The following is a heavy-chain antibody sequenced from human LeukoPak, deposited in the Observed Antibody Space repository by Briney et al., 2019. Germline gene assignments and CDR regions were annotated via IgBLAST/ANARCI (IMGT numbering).Heavy chain of an antibody. CDR2: ISSRGGTI. CDR1: EVTFSTYE. Sequence: GGSLRLSCAGTEVTFSTYEMNWVRQAPGKGLEWVSYISSRGGTIYYADSVKGHFTISRDNAKNSLYLQMNSLRAEDTAVYYCARESSSSEFDYWGQGTLVTVSS. V-gene: IGHV3-48*03. CDR3: ARESSSSEFDY. J-gene: IGHJ4*02. D-gene: IGHD6-6*01.